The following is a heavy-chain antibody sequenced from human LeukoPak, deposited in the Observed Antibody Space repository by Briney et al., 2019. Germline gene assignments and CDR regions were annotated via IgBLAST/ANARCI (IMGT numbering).Heavy chain of an antibody. CDR2: ISWNSGSK. CDR1: GFTFDDYA. J-gene: IGHJ5*02. Sequence: GGSLRLSCAASGFTFDDYAMHWVRQAPGKGLEWVSGISWNSGSKGYADSAKGRFTISRDNAKNSLYLQMNSLRTEDTALYYCARVRGEATPLDPWGQGALVTVSS. CDR3: ARVRGEATPLDP. V-gene: IGHV3-9*01.